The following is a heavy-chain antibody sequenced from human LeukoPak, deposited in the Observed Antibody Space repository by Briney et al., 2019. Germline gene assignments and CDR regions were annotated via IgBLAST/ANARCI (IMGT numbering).Heavy chain of an antibody. CDR1: GYTFTSYD. J-gene: IGHJ6*02. V-gene: IGHV1-8*01. CDR3: ASSVLWFGELYYGMDV. D-gene: IGHD3-10*01. CDR2: MNPNSGNT. Sequence: ASVKFSCKASGYTFTSYDINWVRQATGQGLEWMGWMNPNSGNTGYAQKFQGRVTMTRNTSISTAYMELSSLRSEDTAVYYCASSVLWFGELYYGMDVWGQGTTVTVSS.